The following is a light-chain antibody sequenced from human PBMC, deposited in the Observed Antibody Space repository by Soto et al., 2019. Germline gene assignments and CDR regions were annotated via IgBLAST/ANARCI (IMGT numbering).Light chain of an antibody. CDR1: QSVSSN. V-gene: IGKV3-15*01. Sequence: EIVMTQSPATLSVSPGERATLSCRASQSVSSNLAWYQQKPGQPPRLLIYGASTRATGIPARFSGSGSGTDFTLTISRLEPEDFAVYYCQQYGNSRWTFGQGTKVDIK. CDR2: GAS. CDR3: QQYGNSRWT. J-gene: IGKJ1*01.